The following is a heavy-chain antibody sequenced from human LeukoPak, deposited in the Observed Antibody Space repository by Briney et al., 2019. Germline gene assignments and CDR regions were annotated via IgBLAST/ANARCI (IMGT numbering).Heavy chain of an antibody. CDR3: ARRSEFDNTHYHYFDY. CDR1: GGSIDSRSYY. V-gene: IGHV4-39*02. D-gene: IGHD2-15*01. Sequence: PPETLSLTCTVSGGSIDSRSYYWDWIRQAPGKGLEWIGTIYHSGSTEYNPSLKSRVVIFVDTSKNHFSLILHSVAAADTAVYYCARRSEFDNTHYHYFDYWGQGAL. J-gene: IGHJ4*02. CDR2: IYHSGST.